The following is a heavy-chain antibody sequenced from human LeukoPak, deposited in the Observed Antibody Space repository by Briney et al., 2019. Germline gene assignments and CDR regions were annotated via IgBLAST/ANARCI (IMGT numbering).Heavy chain of an antibody. D-gene: IGHD3-22*01. V-gene: IGHV1-69*04. CDR2: IIPILGIA. CDR1: GGTFSSYA. J-gene: IGHJ5*02. Sequence: KVSCKASGGTFSSYAISWVRQAPGQGLEWMGRIIPILGIANYAQKFQGRVTITADKSTSTAYMELSSLRSEDTAVYYCARLGTYYYDSSGYNWFDPWGQGTLVTVSS. CDR3: ARLGTYYYDSSGYNWFDP.